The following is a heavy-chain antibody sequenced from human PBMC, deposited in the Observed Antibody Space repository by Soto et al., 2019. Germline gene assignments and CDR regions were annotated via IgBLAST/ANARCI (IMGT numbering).Heavy chain of an antibody. D-gene: IGHD6-6*01. J-gene: IGHJ4*02. CDR2: INPSGGST. V-gene: IGHV1-46*01. CDR3: AREIAARPGDFDY. Sequence: ASVKVSCKASGYTFTSYYMHWVRQAPGQGLEWMGIINPSGGSTSYAQKFQGRATMTRDTSTSTVYMELSSMRSDDTAVYFCAREIAARPGDFDYWGQGTLVTVSS. CDR1: GYTFTSYY.